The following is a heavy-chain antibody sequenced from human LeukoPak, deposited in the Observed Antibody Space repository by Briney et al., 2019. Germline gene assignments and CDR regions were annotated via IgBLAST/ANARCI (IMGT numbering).Heavy chain of an antibody. V-gene: IGHV1-69*13. J-gene: IGHJ4*02. Sequence: GASVKVSCKASGGTFSSYAISWVRQAPGQGLEWMGGIFPIFGTANYAQKFQGRVTITADESTSTAYMELSSLRSEDTAVYYCARDPINTMIVVASFYYWGQGTLVTVSS. CDR3: ARDPINTMIVVASFYY. CDR2: IFPIFGTA. CDR1: GGTFSSYA. D-gene: IGHD3-22*01.